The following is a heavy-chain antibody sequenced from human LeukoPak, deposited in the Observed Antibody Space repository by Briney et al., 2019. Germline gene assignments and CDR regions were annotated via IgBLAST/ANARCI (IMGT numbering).Heavy chain of an antibody. CDR1: GGSISSYY. CDR2: IYTSGST. Sequence: SVTLSLTCTVSGGSISSYYWSWIRQPAGKGLEWIGRIYTSGSTNYNPSLTSRVTMSVDTSKNQFSLKLSSGTAADTAVYYCAREDYDILTGYPNWGQGTLATVSS. CDR3: AREDYDILTGYPN. V-gene: IGHV4-4*07. J-gene: IGHJ4*02. D-gene: IGHD3-9*01.